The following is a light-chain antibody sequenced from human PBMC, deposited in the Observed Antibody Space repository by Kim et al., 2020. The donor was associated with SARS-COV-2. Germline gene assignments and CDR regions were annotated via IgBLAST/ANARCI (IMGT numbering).Light chain of an antibody. J-gene: IGKJ2*03. Sequence: EIVLTQSPATLSLSPGERATLSCRASQSVASSYLAWYQHKPGLAPRLLIYGASNRATGIPDRFSGSGSGTDFTLTISRLEPEDSAVYYCQQYGRSLYSFGQGTKLEI. CDR2: GAS. CDR1: QSVASSY. CDR3: QQYGRSLYS. V-gene: IGKV3-20*01.